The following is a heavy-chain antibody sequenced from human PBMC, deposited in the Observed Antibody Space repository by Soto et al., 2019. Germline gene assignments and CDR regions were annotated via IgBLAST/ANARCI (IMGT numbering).Heavy chain of an antibody. Sequence: GASVKVSGKASGYSFTSQCTAWVRQVPWNGLEWMGMIYPYDSETRYSPSFQGQVTISADKSITTAYLQWSSLTASDTAIYFCAPQGTIANRRNWCGRWGPG. CDR3: APQGTIANRRNWCGR. CDR1: GYSFTSQC. J-gene: IGHJ5*02. D-gene: IGHD6-13*01. CDR2: IYPYDSET. V-gene: IGHV5-51*01.